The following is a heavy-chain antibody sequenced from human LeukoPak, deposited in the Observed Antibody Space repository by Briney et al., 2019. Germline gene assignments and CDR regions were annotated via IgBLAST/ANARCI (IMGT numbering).Heavy chain of an antibody. CDR3: AKDIEADTAGVSFDY. V-gene: IGHV3-43*02. Sequence: RGSLRDSSAASGFSFLYYARRGVCQAPGKGLEWVSLITANGDSTYYADSVKGRFTISRDNSKNSLSLQMNNLRTEDTALNYCAKDIEADTAGVSFDYWGQGTLVAVSS. J-gene: IGHJ4*02. D-gene: IGHD5-18*01. CDR2: ITANGDST. CDR1: GFSFLYYA.